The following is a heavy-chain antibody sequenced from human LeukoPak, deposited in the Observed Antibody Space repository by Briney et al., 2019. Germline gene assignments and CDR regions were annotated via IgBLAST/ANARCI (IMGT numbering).Heavy chain of an antibody. D-gene: IGHD3-10*01. J-gene: IGHJ4*02. V-gene: IGHV4-59*01. CDR1: GGSISSYY. CDR3: ARAIGRDLYYGSGSYYTHDY. CDR2: IYYSGST. Sequence: SETLSLTCTVSGGSISSYYWSWIRQPPGKGLEWIGYIYYSGSTNYNPSLKSRVTISVDTSKNQFSLKLSPVTAADTAVYYCARAIGRDLYYGSGSYYTHDYWGQGTLVTVSS.